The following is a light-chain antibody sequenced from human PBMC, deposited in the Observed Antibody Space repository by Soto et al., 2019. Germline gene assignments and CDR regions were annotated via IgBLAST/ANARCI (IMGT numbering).Light chain of an antibody. CDR2: GAS. CDR3: QQYGSSRT. Sequence: EIVLTQSPGTLSLSPGERATLSCRASQSVSSSYLAWYQQKPGQAPRLLIYGASSRATGIPDRFSGSGSGTDLTLTISSLEAEDFAVYYCQQYGSSRTLGQGTKLEIK. V-gene: IGKV3-20*01. CDR1: QSVSSSY. J-gene: IGKJ2*01.